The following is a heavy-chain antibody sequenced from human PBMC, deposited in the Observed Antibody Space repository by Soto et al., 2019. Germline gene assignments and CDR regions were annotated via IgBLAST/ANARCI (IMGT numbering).Heavy chain of an antibody. J-gene: IGHJ6*02. D-gene: IGHD5-18*01. CDR2: ISTLNGNT. Sequence: QAQLVQSGAEVKKPGASVNVSCKASGYDYVTYAITWVRQRPGQGLEWMGWISTLNGNTNYAQNFQGRVTMTTDTSTRIVHLELRSLRSDDTAVYYCARRVQVWLPDYYGVEVWGQGTTVTVSS. CDR3: ARRVQVWLPDYYGVEV. V-gene: IGHV1-18*01. CDR1: GYDYVTYA.